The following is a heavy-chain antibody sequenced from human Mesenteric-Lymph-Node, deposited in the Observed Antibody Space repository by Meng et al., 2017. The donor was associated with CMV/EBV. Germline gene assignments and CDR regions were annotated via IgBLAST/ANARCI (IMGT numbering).Heavy chain of an antibody. CDR3: ARGGGIAARGIYYFDY. Sequence: GESLKISCAASGFNLSDYYMSWIRQAPGKGLEWVSYISSSGIPTHYADSMKGRLTIYRDNAKNSLYTQMNSLRDEDTAVYYCARGGGIAARGIYYFDYWGQGTLVTVSS. J-gene: IGHJ4*02. CDR1: GFNLSDYY. V-gene: IGHV3-11*04. D-gene: IGHD6-6*01. CDR2: ISSSGIPT.